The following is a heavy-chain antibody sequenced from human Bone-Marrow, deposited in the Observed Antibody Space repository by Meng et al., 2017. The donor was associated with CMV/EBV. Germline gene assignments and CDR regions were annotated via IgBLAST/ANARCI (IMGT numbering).Heavy chain of an antibody. CDR1: AFTFSSYG. J-gene: IGHJ4*02. Sequence: GESLKISCAASAFTFSSYGMHWVRQAPGKGLEWVAYIRSDGSDRSYADSVKGRFTISRDNSKNTLHLQMNSMRAEDTAVYYCASLNEYSRSSEEDYWGQGTLVNVAS. CDR2: IRSDGSDR. V-gene: IGHV3-30*02. D-gene: IGHD6-6*01. CDR3: ASLNEYSRSSEEDY.